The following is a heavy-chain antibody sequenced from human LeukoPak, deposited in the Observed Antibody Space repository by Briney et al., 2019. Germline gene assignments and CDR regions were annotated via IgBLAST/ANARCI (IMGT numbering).Heavy chain of an antibody. J-gene: IGHJ4*02. Sequence: SVKVSCKAFGGTFSSYAISWVRQAPGQGLEWIGGIIPIFGTANYAQKFQGRVTITADESTSTAYMELSSLRSEDTAVYYCARDEKNYYDSSGYGMDYWGQGTLVTVSS. D-gene: IGHD3-22*01. V-gene: IGHV1-69*13. CDR1: GGTFSSYA. CDR2: IIPIFGTA. CDR3: ARDEKNYYDSSGYGMDY.